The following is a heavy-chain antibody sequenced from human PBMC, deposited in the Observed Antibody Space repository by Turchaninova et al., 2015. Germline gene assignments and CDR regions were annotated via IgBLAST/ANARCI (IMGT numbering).Heavy chain of an antibody. Sequence: QVQVVKSAAEVRKPGASVTVSCKPSRDAFTAHYMHRVRQVPGQGLEWMGRIYPNSAYIDSAQKFQGSVTLPRDTSISTAYMEVSDLRFDDTALYFCAREIDVAGNTFDVWGRGTMVTVSS. V-gene: IGHV1-2*06. CDR1: RDAFTAHY. J-gene: IGHJ3*01. CDR2: IYPNSAYI. D-gene: IGHD6-19*01. CDR3: AREIDVAGNTFDV.